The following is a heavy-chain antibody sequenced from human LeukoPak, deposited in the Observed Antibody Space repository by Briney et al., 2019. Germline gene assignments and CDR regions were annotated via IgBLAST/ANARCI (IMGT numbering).Heavy chain of an antibody. CDR3: ARAGVGSSWFDY. D-gene: IGHD6-13*01. Sequence: GGSLRLSCSASGFTFSSYAMHWVRQAPGQGLEWVAVISYDGSNKYYADSVKGRFTISRDNSKNTLYLQMNSLRAEDTAVYYCARAGVGSSWFDYWGQGTLVTVSS. CDR1: GFTFSSYA. CDR2: ISYDGSNK. V-gene: IGHV3-30-3*01. J-gene: IGHJ4*02.